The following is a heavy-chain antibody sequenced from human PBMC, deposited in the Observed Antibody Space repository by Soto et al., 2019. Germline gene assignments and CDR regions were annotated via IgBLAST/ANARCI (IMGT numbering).Heavy chain of an antibody. CDR3: ARGPYYFDSTGYYGH. Sequence: GASVKVSCKASGYTFTSYAMHWVRQAPGQGLEWMGVIHPSGGSTNYAQKFRGRVTMTKGTSTTTVYMELSSLRSEDTAVYYCARGPYYFDSTGYYGHWGQGTLVTVSS. V-gene: IGHV1-46*01. J-gene: IGHJ4*02. CDR2: IHPSGGST. D-gene: IGHD3-22*01. CDR1: GYTFTSYA.